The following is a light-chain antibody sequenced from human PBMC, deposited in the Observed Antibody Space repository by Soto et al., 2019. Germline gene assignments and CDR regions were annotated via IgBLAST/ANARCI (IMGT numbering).Light chain of an antibody. CDR3: QQSDSPPIT. V-gene: IGKV1-39*01. Sequence: IQMTQSPSSLFASVGDRITITCRSSQNIRSFLNWYQQKPGKAPTRLIYSGSSLQSGVPSRFSGSGSGTYFTLTITSLQPEDFATYYCQQSDSPPITFGQGTRLEIK. J-gene: IGKJ5*01. CDR2: SGS. CDR1: QNIRSF.